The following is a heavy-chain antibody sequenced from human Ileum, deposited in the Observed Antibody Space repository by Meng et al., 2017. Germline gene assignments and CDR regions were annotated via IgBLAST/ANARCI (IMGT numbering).Heavy chain of an antibody. CDR1: GGSCSGYY. V-gene: IGHV4-34*01. J-gene: IGHJ4*02. Sequence: QWGAGLLNPQRTLPITCAVMGGSCSGYYWRWIRKPPGKGLEWIGEIHQSESTHYNPSLKSRVTPSVDTSKNHFSLKLTSVTAADTAVYYCARGAWLVRGVIISSFDYWGQGALVTVSS. CDR3: ARGAWLVRGVIISSFDY. D-gene: IGHD3-10*01. CDR2: IHQSEST.